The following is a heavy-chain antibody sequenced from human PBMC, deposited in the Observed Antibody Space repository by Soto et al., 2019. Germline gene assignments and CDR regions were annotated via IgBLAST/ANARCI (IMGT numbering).Heavy chain of an antibody. D-gene: IGHD3-22*01. J-gene: IGHJ6*02. CDR1: GYTFTGYY. Sequence: ASVKVSCKASGYTFTGYYMHWVRQAPGQGLEWMGWINPNSGGTNYAQKFQGWVTMTRDTSISTAYMELSRLRSDDTAMYYCARDGLYYYDSSGYLARDYYYYGMDVWGQGTTVTVSS. CDR2: INPNSGGT. CDR3: ARDGLYYYDSSGYLARDYYYYGMDV. V-gene: IGHV1-2*04.